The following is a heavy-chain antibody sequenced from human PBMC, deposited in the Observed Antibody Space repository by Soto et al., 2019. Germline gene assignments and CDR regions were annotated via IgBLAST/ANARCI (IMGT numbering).Heavy chain of an antibody. CDR3: ARGPAYIDGWRTFDL. V-gene: IGHV4-61*08. D-gene: IGHD6-19*01. CDR1: DDSFRGAEYY. Sequence: SETLSLTCTVSDDSFRGAEYYWSWIRQPLGKGPEWIGYTYYNGDTKYNPALRSRVTMTEDTSKNQFSLRLSSVTAADTAVYFCARGPAYIDGWRTFDLWGRGILVTVSS. J-gene: IGHJ4*02. CDR2: TYYNGDT.